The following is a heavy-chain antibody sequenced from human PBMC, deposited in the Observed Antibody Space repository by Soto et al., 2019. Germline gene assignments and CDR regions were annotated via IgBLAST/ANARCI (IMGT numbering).Heavy chain of an antibody. V-gene: IGHV1-69*13. D-gene: IGHD2-2*01. J-gene: IGHJ6*02. Sequence: SVKVSCKASGGTFSIYAISWVRQAPGQGLEWMGGIIPIFGTANYAQKFQGRVTITADESTSTAYMELSSLRSEDTAVYYCARSIVVVPAVKARYYYYGMDVWGQGTTVTDSS. CDR1: GGTFSIYA. CDR2: IIPIFGTA. CDR3: ARSIVVVPAVKARYYYYGMDV.